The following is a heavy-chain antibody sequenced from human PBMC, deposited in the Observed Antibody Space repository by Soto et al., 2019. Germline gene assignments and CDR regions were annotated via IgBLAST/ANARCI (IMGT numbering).Heavy chain of an antibody. CDR2: LYWDDDK. J-gene: IGHJ4*02. Sequence: QITLKESGPTLVRPAQTLTLTCDFSGFSLSTYHMGMACIRHPPGKSLEWLALLYWDDDKRYSPSLKDRLAISKGTSSNPVVLPITNMGPGDTATYFCAHAGDYDLLTFDHWGPGTLVTVSS. V-gene: IGHV2-5*02. CDR1: GFSLSTYHMG. CDR3: AHAGDYDLLTFDH. D-gene: IGHD4-17*01.